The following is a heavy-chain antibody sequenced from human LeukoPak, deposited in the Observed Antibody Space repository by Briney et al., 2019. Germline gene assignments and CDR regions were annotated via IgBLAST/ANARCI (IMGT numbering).Heavy chain of an antibody. CDR1: GGTFSSYV. Sequence: SVKVSCTASGGTFSSYVISWVRQAPGQGLEWMGGIIPIFGTANYAQKFQGRVTITADESTSTAYMELSSLRSEDTAVYYCARAAAGTFDAFDIWGQGTMVTVSS. D-gene: IGHD6-13*01. CDR2: IIPIFGTA. J-gene: IGHJ3*02. CDR3: ARAAAGTFDAFDI. V-gene: IGHV1-69*13.